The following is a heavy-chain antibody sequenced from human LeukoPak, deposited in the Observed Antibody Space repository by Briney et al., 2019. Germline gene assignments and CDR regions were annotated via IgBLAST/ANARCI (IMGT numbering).Heavy chain of an antibody. V-gene: IGHV1-2*02. CDR2: INPNSDYT. Sequence: ASVRVSCKASGYTFTDYYIHWVRQAPGQGLEWMGWINPNSDYTFYAQKFQGRGTLTRDTSISTAYMELSRLRSDDTAVYYCARVPYSGYENWFDPWGQGTLVTVSS. CDR3: ARVPYSGYENWFDP. CDR1: GYTFTDYY. D-gene: IGHD5-12*01. J-gene: IGHJ5*02.